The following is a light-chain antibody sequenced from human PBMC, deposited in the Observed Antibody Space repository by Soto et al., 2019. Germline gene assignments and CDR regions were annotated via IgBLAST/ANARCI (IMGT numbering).Light chain of an antibody. CDR1: SSNIGNNY. CDR2: DNN. J-gene: IGLJ2*01. CDR3: GTWASSLSAVV. Sequence: QSVLTQPPSVSAAPGQKVSISCSGSSSNIGNNYVSWYQHLPGAAPKVLIYDNNKRPSGIPDRFSGSKSDTSATLGITGLQTGDEADYYCGTWASSLSAVVFGGGTKLTVL. V-gene: IGLV1-51*01.